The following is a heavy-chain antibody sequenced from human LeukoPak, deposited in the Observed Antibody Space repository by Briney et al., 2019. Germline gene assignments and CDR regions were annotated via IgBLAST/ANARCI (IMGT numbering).Heavy chain of an antibody. CDR1: GFTVTTNS. Sequence: GGSLRLSCAASGFTVTTNSMNWVRQAPGKGLEWVSVISTGDEIHYAESVKGRFTISRDSSSNTLSLHMNSLRVEDTAIYYCVTSQGPGNHWFDPWGQGTLVTVSS. J-gene: IGHJ5*02. CDR3: VTSQGPGNHWFDP. V-gene: IGHV3-53*01. CDR2: ISTGDEI.